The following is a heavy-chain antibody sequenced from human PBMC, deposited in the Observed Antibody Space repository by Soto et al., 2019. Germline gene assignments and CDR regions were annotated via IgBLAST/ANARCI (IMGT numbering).Heavy chain of an antibody. Sequence: QVQLVESGGGVVQPGRSLRLSCAASGFTFNTYGFHWVRQAPGKGLEWVSVIWSDGNNKYYADSVKGRLTISRDSSKHTLYLQMNSLRVEDTAVYYCARIQLDTIMALDYWGQGTLVTVSS. D-gene: IGHD1-1*01. CDR3: ARIQLDTIMALDY. J-gene: IGHJ4*02. V-gene: IGHV3-33*01. CDR1: GFTFNTYG. CDR2: IWSDGNNK.